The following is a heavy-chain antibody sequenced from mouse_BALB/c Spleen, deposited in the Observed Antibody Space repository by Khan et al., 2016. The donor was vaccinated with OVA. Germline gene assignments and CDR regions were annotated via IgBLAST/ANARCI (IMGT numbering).Heavy chain of an antibody. Sequence: EVELVESGGGLVQPGGSLRLSCAIFRFTFTDYYMSWVRQPPGKALEWLGFIRNKANGYSTEYSASVKGRFTISRDNSQSILYRQMNTLRAEDSATYYCARDTLYYDARDYWGQGTSVTVSS. CDR1: RFTFTDYY. D-gene: IGHD2-1*01. V-gene: IGHV7-3*02. CDR2: IRNKANGYST. J-gene: IGHJ4*01. CDR3: ARDTLYYDARDY.